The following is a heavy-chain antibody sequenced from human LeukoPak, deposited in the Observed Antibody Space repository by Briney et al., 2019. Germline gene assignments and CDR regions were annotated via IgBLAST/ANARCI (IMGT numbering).Heavy chain of an antibody. J-gene: IGHJ4*02. CDR2: ISGSSTI. D-gene: IGHD5-12*01. Sequence: GGSLRLSCAASGFTFSRNCMNWVRQAPGKGLEWVSSISGSSTIYYADSVKGRFTISRDNAKNSLYLQMNSLGAEDTAVYYCARDSEYSGYASDYWGQGTLVTVSS. CDR3: ARDSEYSGYASDY. CDR1: GFTFSRNC. V-gene: IGHV3-69-1*01.